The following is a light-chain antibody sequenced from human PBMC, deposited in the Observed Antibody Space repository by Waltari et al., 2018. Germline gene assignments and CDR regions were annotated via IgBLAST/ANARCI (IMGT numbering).Light chain of an antibody. Sequence: DIQMTQSPSPLSASVGDRFTITCRASQSSSSWLAWYQQKAGKPPKILLNAASNLESGVPARFSGSGSGTEFTLTISGLQPDDFATYYCQQYDVSALNFGGGTKVEFK. J-gene: IGKJ4*01. CDR1: QSSSSW. CDR2: AAS. CDR3: QQYDVSALN. V-gene: IGKV1-5*03.